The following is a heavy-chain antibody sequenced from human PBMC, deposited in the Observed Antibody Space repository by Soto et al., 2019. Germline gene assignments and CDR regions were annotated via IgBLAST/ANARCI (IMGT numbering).Heavy chain of an antibody. D-gene: IGHD3-9*01. CDR2: VSPNSGNT. CDR1: GYTFSTYD. Sequence: QVQLVQSGSEVRKPGASVKVSCKASGYTFSTYDINWVRQAPGQGPEWMGRVSPNSGNTGYAQKFQGRFTMTRNTSISTAYMELSSLTSEDTAVYYCASWAGYSKWGQGTLVTVSS. CDR3: ASWAGYSK. J-gene: IGHJ4*02. V-gene: IGHV1-8*01.